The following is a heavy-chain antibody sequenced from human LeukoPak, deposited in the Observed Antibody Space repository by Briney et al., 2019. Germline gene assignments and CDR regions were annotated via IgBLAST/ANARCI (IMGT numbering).Heavy chain of an antibody. V-gene: IGHV3-30-3*01. J-gene: IGHJ3*02. D-gene: IGHD1-26*01. CDR2: ISYDGSNK. CDR1: GYTFISYA. CDR3: AREYSSAFDI. Sequence: SCKASGYTFISYAMHWVRQAPGKGLEWVAVISYDGSNKYYADSVKGRFTISRDNSKNTLYLQMNSLRAEDTAVYYCAREYSSAFDIWGQGTMVTVSS.